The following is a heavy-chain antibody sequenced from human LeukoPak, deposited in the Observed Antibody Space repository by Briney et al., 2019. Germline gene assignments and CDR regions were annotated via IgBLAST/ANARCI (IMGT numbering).Heavy chain of an antibody. J-gene: IGHJ4*02. D-gene: IGHD6-19*01. CDR3: AKCLSGIAVAAPGY. Sequence: GGSLILSCAASGFTFSSYAMSWVRQAPGKGLEWVSAISGSGSSTYYAASVKGRFTISRDNSKNTLYLQMNSLRAEDTAVYYCAKCLSGIAVAAPGYWGQGTLVTVSS. V-gene: IGHV3-23*01. CDR2: ISGSGSST. CDR1: GFTFSSYA.